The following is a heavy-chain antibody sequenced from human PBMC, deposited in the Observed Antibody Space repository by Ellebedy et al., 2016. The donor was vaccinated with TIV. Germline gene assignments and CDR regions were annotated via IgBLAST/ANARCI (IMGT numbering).Heavy chain of an antibody. CDR3: ARRWLHYFDY. CDR1: GFTFSSYS. V-gene: IGHV3-48*02. Sequence: GESLKISCAATGFTFSSYSMNWLRQAPGKGLEWVSYISSSSSTIYYADSVKGRFTISRDNAKNSLYLQMNSLRDEDTAVYYCARRWLHYFDYWGQGTLVTVSS. D-gene: IGHD5-24*01. J-gene: IGHJ4*02. CDR2: ISSSSSTI.